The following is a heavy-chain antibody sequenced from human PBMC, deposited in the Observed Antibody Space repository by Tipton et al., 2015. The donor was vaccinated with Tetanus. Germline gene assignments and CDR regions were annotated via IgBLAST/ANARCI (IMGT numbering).Heavy chain of an antibody. D-gene: IGHD6-13*01. V-gene: IGHV3-30*18. J-gene: IGHJ6*02. CDR2: ISYDGSNK. CDR3: AKGALPGTYSSSWLDYYGMDV. Sequence: SLRLSCAASGFTFSSYGMHWVRQAPGKGLEWVAVISYDGSNKYYADSVKGRFTISRDNSKNTLYLQMNSLRAEDTAVYYCAKGALPGTYSSSWLDYYGMDVWGQGTTVTVSS. CDR1: GFTFSSYG.